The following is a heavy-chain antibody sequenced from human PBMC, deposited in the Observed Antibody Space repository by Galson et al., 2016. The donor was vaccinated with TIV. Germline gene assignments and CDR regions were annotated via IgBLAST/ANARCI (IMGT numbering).Heavy chain of an antibody. CDR3: TRDLGRLRDY. CDR2: IDPSSGGT. D-gene: IGHD1-26*01. J-gene: IGHJ4*02. CDR1: GNIFTRDY. Sequence: SVKVSCKASGNIFTRDYVHWVRQAPGQGLEWMGVIDPSSGGTTYAQKFQARLIMTRDTSTTTVYMDLSSLKSGDTAVYYCTRDLGRLRDYWGQGTLVTVSS. V-gene: IGHV1-46*01.